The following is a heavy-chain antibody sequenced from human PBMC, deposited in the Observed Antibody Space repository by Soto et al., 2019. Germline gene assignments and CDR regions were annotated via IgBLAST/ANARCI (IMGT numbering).Heavy chain of an antibody. V-gene: IGHV1-18*01. CDR3: ARDVGMVATFDLLSGGFDP. CDR1: GYTFTSYG. D-gene: IGHD5-12*01. CDR2: ISAYNGNT. Sequence: QVQLVQSGAEVKKPGASVKVSCKASGYTFTSYGISWVRHAPGQGLEWLGWISAYNGNTNYAQKLQGRVTMTTDTSTSTAYMELRSLRSDDTAVYYCARDVGMVATFDLLSGGFDPWGQGTLVTVSS. J-gene: IGHJ5*02.